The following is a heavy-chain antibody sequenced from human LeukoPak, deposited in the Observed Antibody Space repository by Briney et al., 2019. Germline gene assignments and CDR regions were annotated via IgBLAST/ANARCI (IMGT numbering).Heavy chain of an antibody. CDR3: ARVPLSDYGDYGAFDY. J-gene: IGHJ4*02. CDR1: GGTFSSYA. CDR2: ISAYNGNT. Sequence: ASVKVSCKASGGTFSSYAISWVRQAPGQGLEWMGWISAYNGNTNYAQKLQGRVTMTTDTSTSTAYMELRSLRSDDTAVYYCARVPLSDYGDYGAFDYWGQGTLVTVSS. V-gene: IGHV1-18*01. D-gene: IGHD4-17*01.